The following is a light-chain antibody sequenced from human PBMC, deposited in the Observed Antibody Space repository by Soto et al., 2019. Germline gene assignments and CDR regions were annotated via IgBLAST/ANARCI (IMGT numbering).Light chain of an antibody. J-gene: IGKJ1*01. CDR3: QQYNNWPRT. CDR1: QSVGSN. Sequence: EIVMTQSPVTLSVSPGERATLSCRASQSVGSNLAWYQQKPGQAPRLLIYGASTRATGIPARFSGSGSGTEFTLTISSLQSEDFAVYYCQQYNNWPRTFGQGTKVEIQ. V-gene: IGKV3-15*01. CDR2: GAS.